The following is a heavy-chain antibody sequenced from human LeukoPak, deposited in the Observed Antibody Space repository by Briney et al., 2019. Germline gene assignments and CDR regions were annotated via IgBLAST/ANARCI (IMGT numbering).Heavy chain of an antibody. V-gene: IGHV3-23*01. J-gene: IGHJ3*02. CDR2: ISGSGGST. D-gene: IGHD3-9*01. CDR1: GFTFSSYA. CDR3: AKETYYDILTGDAFDI. Sequence: GGSLRLSCAASGFTFSSYAMSWVRRAPGKGLEWVSAISGSGGSTYYADSVKGRFTISRDNSKNTLYLQMNSLRAEDTAVYYCAKETYYDILTGDAFDIWGQGTMVTVSS.